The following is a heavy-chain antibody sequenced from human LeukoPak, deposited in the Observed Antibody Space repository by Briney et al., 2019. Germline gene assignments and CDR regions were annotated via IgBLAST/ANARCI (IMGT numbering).Heavy chain of an antibody. CDR3: ARGARDYGLSFDC. Sequence: PGGSLRLSCSASGFTFSTYFMHWVRQAPGKGLECVSAITGSGGSTYYADLVKGRFTISRDNSKNTLYLQMSSLRAEDTAIYYCARGARDYGLSFDCWGQGTLVTVSS. CDR1: GFTFSTYF. D-gene: IGHD4-17*01. V-gene: IGHV3-64D*06. CDR2: ITGSGGST. J-gene: IGHJ4*02.